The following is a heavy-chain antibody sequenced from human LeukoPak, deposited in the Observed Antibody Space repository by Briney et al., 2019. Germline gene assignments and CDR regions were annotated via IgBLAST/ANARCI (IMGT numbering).Heavy chain of an antibody. Sequence: GGSLRLSCAASGFTFSSYAMSWVRQAHGKGREWVSAIIGSGGSTYYADSVKGRFTISRDNSKNTLYLQMNSLSAEDTAVYYCAKDMSHYYYDSSGYYLAAPSLDYWGQGTLVTVSS. J-gene: IGHJ4*02. D-gene: IGHD3-22*01. CDR3: AKDMSHYYYDSSGYYLAAPSLDY. V-gene: IGHV3-23*01. CDR1: GFTFSSYA. CDR2: IIGSGGST.